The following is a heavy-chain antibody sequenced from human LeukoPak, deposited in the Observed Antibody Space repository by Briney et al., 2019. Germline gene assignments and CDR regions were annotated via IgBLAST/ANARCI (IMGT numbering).Heavy chain of an antibody. CDR1: GFTFSSYW. Sequence: GGSLRLSCAASGFTFSSYWMHWVRQAPGKGLVWVSRINSDGSSTSYADSVKGRFTISRDNAKNSLYLQMNSLRAEDTAVYYCAKDQSSYYDSSGYYMDVWGKGTTVTVSS. D-gene: IGHD3-22*01. J-gene: IGHJ6*03. CDR2: INSDGSST. V-gene: IGHV3-74*01. CDR3: AKDQSSYYDSSGYYMDV.